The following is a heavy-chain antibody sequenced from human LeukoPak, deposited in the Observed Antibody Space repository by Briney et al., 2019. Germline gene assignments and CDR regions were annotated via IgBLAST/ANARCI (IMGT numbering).Heavy chain of an antibody. V-gene: IGHV3-21*01. D-gene: IGHD6-19*01. J-gene: IGHJ5*02. CDR2: ISSSSSYI. CDR3: ARGGQWLVRGHNWFDP. CDR1: GFTFSSYS. Sequence: GGSLRLSCAASGFTFSSYSMNWVRQAPGKGLEWVSSISSSSSYIYYADSVKGRFTISRDNAKNSLYLQMNSLRAEDTAVYYCARGGQWLVRGHNWFDPWGQGTLVTVSS.